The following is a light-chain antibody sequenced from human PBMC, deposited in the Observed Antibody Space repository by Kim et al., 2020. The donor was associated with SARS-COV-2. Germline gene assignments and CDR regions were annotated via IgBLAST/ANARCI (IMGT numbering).Light chain of an antibody. Sequence: SSELTQDSAVSVALGQTVRITCQGDSLRTYYASWYQQKPGQAPALVIYAKNNRASGIPDRFSGSSSGNTASLTITGAQAEDEADYYCKSRDTSGDRLVFGGGTQLTVL. J-gene: IGLJ2*01. CDR3: KSRDTSGDRLV. V-gene: IGLV3-19*01. CDR1: SLRTYY. CDR2: AKN.